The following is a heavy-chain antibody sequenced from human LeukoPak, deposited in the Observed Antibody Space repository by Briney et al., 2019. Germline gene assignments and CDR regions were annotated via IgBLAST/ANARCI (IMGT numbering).Heavy chain of an antibody. Sequence: ASVKVSCKASGYTFTGYYMHWVRQAPGQGLEWMGWINPNSGGTNYAQKFQGRVTMTRDKSISTAYMELSRLRSDDTAVYYCARGKWLGLYYFDYWGQGTLVTVSS. CDR1: GYTFTGYY. CDR3: ARGKWLGLYYFDY. V-gene: IGHV1-2*02. CDR2: INPNSGGT. J-gene: IGHJ4*02. D-gene: IGHD6-19*01.